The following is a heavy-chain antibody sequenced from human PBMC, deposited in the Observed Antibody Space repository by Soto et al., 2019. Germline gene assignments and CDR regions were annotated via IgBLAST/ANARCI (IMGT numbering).Heavy chain of an antibody. D-gene: IGHD5-18*01. CDR3: ARGSSYGSRNYYYYMDG. CDR1: GGTFSSYT. J-gene: IGHJ6*03. Sequence: SVKVSCKASGGTFSSYTISWVRQAPGQGLEWMGRIIPILGIANYAQKFQGRVTITADKSTSTAYMELSSLRSEDTAVYYCARGSSYGSRNYYYYMDGWGKGTTVTVAS. CDR2: IIPILGIA. V-gene: IGHV1-69*02.